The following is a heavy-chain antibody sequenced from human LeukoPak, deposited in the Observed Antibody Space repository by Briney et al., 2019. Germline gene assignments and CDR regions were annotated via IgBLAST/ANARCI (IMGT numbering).Heavy chain of an antibody. J-gene: IGHJ4*02. V-gene: IGHV3-11*04. CDR3: ATKAAGSGYSY. Sequence: PGGSLRLSCAASGFTFSDYYMSWIRQAPGKGLEWVSYISTSGNTIYYADSVKGRFTISRDNAKNSLYLQLNSLRAEDTAVYYCATKAAGSGYSYWGQGTLVTVSS. CDR1: GFTFSDYY. D-gene: IGHD3-22*01. CDR2: ISTSGNTI.